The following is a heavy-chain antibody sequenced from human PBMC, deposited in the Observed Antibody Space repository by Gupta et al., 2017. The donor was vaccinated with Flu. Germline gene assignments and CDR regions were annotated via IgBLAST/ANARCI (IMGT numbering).Heavy chain of an antibody. J-gene: IGHJ5*02. CDR2: IGTSDYER. Sequence: QAPGKGLEWVAGIGTSDYERDYADYVGSVKGRFTISRDNSNNTVFLQMHSLRVEDTAVYFCARDLNRDDPFDPRGQGSLVTVSS. V-gene: IGHV3-23*01. CDR3: ARDLNRDDPFDP. D-gene: IGHD1-1*01.